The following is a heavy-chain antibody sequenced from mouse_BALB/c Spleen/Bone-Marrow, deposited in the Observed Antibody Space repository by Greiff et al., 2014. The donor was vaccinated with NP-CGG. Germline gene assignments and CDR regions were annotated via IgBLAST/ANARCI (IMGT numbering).Heavy chain of an antibody. J-gene: IGHJ4*01. CDR1: GYTFTSYD. CDR2: IYPGDGST. CDR3: ARWGYNISPYALDY. V-gene: IGHV1S56*01. D-gene: IGHD3-1*01. Sequence: VQLQQSGPEVVKPGALVKISCKASGYTFTSYDINWVKQRPGQGLEWIGWIYPGDGSTKYNEKFRGKATLTADKSSSTAYMQLSSLTSENSAVYFYARWGYNISPYALDYWGQGTSVTVSS.